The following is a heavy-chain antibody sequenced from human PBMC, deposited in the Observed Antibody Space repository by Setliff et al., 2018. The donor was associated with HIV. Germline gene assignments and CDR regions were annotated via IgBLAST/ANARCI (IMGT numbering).Heavy chain of an antibody. J-gene: IGHJ4*02. CDR3: ARMVNQFGDYHFDD. CDR1: GASISSDGYS. Sequence: SETLSLTCAVSGASISSDGYSWSWIRQPPGKGLEWIGFIYYSGTTNYNPSLKSLVTMSLDTSKNQFSLEVNALSSADTAVYYCARMVNQFGDYHFDDWGQGALVTVSS. D-gene: IGHD3-10*01. CDR2: IYYSGTT. V-gene: IGHV4-61*08.